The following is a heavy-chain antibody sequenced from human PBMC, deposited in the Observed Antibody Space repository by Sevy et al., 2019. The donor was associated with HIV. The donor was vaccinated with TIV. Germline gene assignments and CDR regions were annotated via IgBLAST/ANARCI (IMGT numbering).Heavy chain of an antibody. CDR1: GFTFSSYS. J-gene: IGHJ6*02. CDR3: ARDMDYGSSTSKYYYYGMDV. CDR2: ISSSSSTI. D-gene: IGHD2-2*01. V-gene: IGHV3-48*01. Sequence: GGSLRLSCAASGFTFSSYSMNWVRQAPGKGLEWVSYISSSSSTIYYADSVKGRFTISRDNAKNSLYLQMNSLRAEDTTVYYCARDMDYGSSTSKYYYYGMDVWDQGTTVTVSS.